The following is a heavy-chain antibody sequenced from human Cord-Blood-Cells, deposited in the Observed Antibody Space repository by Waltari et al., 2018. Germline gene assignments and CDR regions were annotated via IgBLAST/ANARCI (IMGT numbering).Heavy chain of an antibody. Sequence: QVQLVQSGAEVKKPGSSVKVSCKASGGTFSSYAISWVRQAPGQGLAWMGGIIPIFGTANYAQKFQGRVTITADESTSTAYMELSSLRSEDTAVYYCARELGYCSGGSCYYYYYGMDVWGQGTTVTVSS. J-gene: IGHJ6*02. D-gene: IGHD2-15*01. V-gene: IGHV1-69*01. CDR3: ARELGYCSGGSCYYYYYGMDV. CDR2: IIPIFGTA. CDR1: GGTFSSYA.